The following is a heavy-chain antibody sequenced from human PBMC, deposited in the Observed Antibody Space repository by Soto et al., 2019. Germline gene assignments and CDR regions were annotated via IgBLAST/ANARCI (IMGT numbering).Heavy chain of an antibody. J-gene: IGHJ6*02. Sequence: GPIRISCPPCRFTFETSAVPGVLQSPMKGLEWVSAISGGGGSTYYADSVKGRFTISRDDSKNTVYLQMNSLRAEDTAVYYCAKGVRLGVAMYGLEVWGQGTTVTVSS. CDR3: AKGVRLGVAMYGLEV. V-gene: IGHV3-23*01. D-gene: IGHD2-15*01. CDR2: ISGGGGST. CDR1: RFTFETSA.